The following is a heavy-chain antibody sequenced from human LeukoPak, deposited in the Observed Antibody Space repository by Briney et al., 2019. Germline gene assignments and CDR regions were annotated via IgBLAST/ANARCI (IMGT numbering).Heavy chain of an antibody. CDR3: ARELPSTGNWFDP. CDR2: MYYSGDS. Sequence: KTSETLSPTCNISGVPITDYYWSWIRLAPRRGLEWIGYMYYSGDSNSNPSLEGRVTMSADTSTNQFSLRLTSVTAADTAIYYCARELPSTGNWFDPWGQGILVTVSS. CDR1: GVPITDYY. V-gene: IGHV4-59*01. D-gene: IGHD1-14*01. J-gene: IGHJ5*02.